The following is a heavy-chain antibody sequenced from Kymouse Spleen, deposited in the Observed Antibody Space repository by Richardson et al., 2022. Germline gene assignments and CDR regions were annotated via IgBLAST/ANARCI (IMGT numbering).Heavy chain of an antibody. CDR2: INHSGST. Sequence: QVQLQQWGAGLLKPSETLSLTCAVYGGSFSGYYWSWIRQPPGKGLEWIGEINHSGSTNYNPSLKSRVTISVDTSKNQFSLKLSSVTAADTAVYYCAREGIAAALNWFDPWGQGTLVTVSS. D-gene: IGHD6-13*01. CDR3: AREGIAAALNWFDP. V-gene: IGHV4-34*01. J-gene: IGHJ5*02. CDR1: GGSFSGYY.